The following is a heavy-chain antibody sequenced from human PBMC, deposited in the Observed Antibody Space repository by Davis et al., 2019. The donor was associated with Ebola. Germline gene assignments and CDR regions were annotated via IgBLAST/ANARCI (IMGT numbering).Heavy chain of an antibody. CDR1: GFTFSNYA. V-gene: IGHV3-23*01. D-gene: IGHD2-8*01. CDR2: ISATGVDK. Sequence: GESLKISCAASGFTFSNYAMSWVRQAPGGGLEWVAGISATGVDKKSGESVRGRFSISRDDSKNTLYLQMDSLRAEDTAVFYCAEGGTNNFLGANWGQGTLVTVSS. CDR3: AEGGTNNFLGAN. J-gene: IGHJ4*02.